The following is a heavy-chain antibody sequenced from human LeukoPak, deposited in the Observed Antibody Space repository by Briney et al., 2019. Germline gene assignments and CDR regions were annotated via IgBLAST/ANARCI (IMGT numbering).Heavy chain of an antibody. CDR2: ISGSGSIT. V-gene: IGHV3-23*01. CDR1: GFTFSSYA. CDR3: AKDLYGDYDNDY. J-gene: IGHJ4*02. D-gene: IGHD4-17*01. Sequence: GSLRLSCAASGFTFSSYAMSWVRQVPGKGLEWVSGISGSGSITYYADSVKGRFTISRDNSKNTLYLQMNSLRAEDTAVYYCAKDLYGDYDNDYWGQGTLVTVSS.